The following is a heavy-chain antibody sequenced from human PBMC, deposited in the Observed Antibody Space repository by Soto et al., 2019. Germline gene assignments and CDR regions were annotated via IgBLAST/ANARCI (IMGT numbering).Heavy chain of an antibody. CDR1: GYTFTSYG. J-gene: IGHJ4*02. CDR3: ARTRALNSGRHLGCHFDY. V-gene: IGHV1-18*01. Sequence: QVQLVQSGAEVKKPGASVKVSCKASGYTFTSYGISWVRQAPGQGLEGMGWISAYNGNTNYAQKLQGRVTMTTDTATSTAYVELRSLRSDDSAVYYCARTRALNSGRHLGCHFDYWGQGTLVTVSS. CDR2: ISAYNGNT. D-gene: IGHD1-26*01.